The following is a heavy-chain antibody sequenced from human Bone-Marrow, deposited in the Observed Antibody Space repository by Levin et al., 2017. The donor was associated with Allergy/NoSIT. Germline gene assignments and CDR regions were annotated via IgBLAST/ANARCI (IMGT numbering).Heavy chain of an antibody. CDR3: ARACYLAHQASLTGGVCYSGFDY. D-gene: IGHD2-8*02. V-gene: IGHV7-4-1*02. J-gene: IGHJ4*02. Sequence: ASVKVSCKASGYTFTSYAMNWVRQAPGQGLEWMGWINTNTGNPTYAQGFTGRFVFSLDTSVSTAYLQISSLKAEDTAVYYCARACYLAHQASLTGGVCYSGFDYWGQGTLVTVSS. CDR2: INTNTGNP. CDR1: GYTFTSYA.